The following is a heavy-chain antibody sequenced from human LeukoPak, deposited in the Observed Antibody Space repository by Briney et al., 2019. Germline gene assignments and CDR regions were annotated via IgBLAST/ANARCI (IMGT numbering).Heavy chain of an antibody. CDR1: GYTFTGYY. CDR2: INPKSGGT. V-gene: IGHV1-2*02. D-gene: IGHD6-13*01. Sequence: ASVKVSCKASGYTFTGYYIHWVRQAPGQGLEWMGWINPKSGGTSYAQKFQGRVTMTSDTSISTAYMEVSRLGSDDTAVYYCARGVAAALYDYWGQGTLVTVSS. J-gene: IGHJ4*02. CDR3: ARGVAAALYDY.